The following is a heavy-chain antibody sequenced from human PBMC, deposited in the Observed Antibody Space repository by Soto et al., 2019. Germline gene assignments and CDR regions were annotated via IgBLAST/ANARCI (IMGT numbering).Heavy chain of an antibody. CDR1: GGTFSSYA. J-gene: IGHJ3*02. Sequence: QVQLVQSGAEVKKPGSSVKVSRKASGGTFSSYAISWVRQAPGQGLEWMGGIIPIFGTANYAQKFQGRVTITADESTSTAYMELSSLRSEDTAVYYCASALNSSGWDYDAFDIWGQGTMVTVSS. V-gene: IGHV1-69*01. D-gene: IGHD6-19*01. CDR3: ASALNSSGWDYDAFDI. CDR2: IIPIFGTA.